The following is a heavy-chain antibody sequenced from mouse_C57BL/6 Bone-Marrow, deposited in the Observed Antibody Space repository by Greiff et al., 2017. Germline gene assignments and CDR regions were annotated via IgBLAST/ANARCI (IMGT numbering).Heavy chain of an antibody. J-gene: IGHJ2*01. V-gene: IGHV1-50*01. CDR2: IDPSDSYT. Sequence: QVQLQQSGAELVKPGASVKLSCKASGYTFTSYWMQWVKQRPGQGLEWIGEIDPSDSYTNYNQKFKGKATLTVDTSSSTAYRQLSSLTSEDSAVYYCARPTYYDYDDGAYYVDYWGQGTTLTVSS. D-gene: IGHD2-4*01. CDR1: GYTFTSYW. CDR3: ARPTYYDYDDGAYYVDY.